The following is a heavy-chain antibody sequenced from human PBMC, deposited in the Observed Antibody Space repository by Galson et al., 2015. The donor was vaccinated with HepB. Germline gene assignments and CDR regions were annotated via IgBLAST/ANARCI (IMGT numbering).Heavy chain of an antibody. Sequence: SLRLSCAASGFTFSNAWMNWVRQAPGKGLEWVGRIKSKTDGGTTDYAAPVKGRFTISRDDSKNTLYLQMNSLKTEDTAVYYCTTLLVLRYFDWAYWGQGTLVTVSS. CDR3: TTLLVLRYFDWAY. J-gene: IGHJ4*02. CDR2: IKSKTDGGTT. V-gene: IGHV3-15*07. D-gene: IGHD3-9*01. CDR1: GFTFSNAW.